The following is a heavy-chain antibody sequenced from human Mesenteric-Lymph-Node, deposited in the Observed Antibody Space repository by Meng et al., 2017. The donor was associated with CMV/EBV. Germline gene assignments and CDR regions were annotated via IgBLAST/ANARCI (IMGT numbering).Heavy chain of an antibody. CDR1: GGSFSGYY. Sequence: GSLRLSCAVYGGSFSGYYWSWIRQPPGKGLEWIGEINHSGSTNYNPSLKSRVTISVDTSKNQFSLKLSSVTAADTAVYYCARPASSGSYYYWGQGIVVTVSS. V-gene: IGHV4-34*01. J-gene: IGHJ4*02. D-gene: IGHD1-26*01. CDR3: ARPASSGSYYY. CDR2: INHSGST.